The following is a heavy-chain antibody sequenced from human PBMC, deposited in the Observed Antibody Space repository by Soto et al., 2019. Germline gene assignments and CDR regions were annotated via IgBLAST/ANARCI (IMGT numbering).Heavy chain of an antibody. J-gene: IGHJ6*02. CDR3: ARDLGYCISTSCHYYYGMDV. Sequence: QVQLVQSGAEVKKPGSSVKVSCKASGGTFSSYAISWVRQAPGQGLEWMGGIIPIFGTANYAQKFQGRVTITADESXXTXYXXLSSLRSEDTAVYYCARDLGYCISTSCHYYYGMDVWGQGTTVTVSS. D-gene: IGHD2-2*01. CDR1: GGTFSSYA. V-gene: IGHV1-69*12. CDR2: IIPIFGTA.